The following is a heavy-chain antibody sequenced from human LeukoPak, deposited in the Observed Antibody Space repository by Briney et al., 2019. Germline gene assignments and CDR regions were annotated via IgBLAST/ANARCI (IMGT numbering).Heavy chain of an antibody. Sequence: GGSLRLSCAASGFTFSSYAMSWVRQAPGKGLEWVSAISGGGGSTYYADSVKGRFTISRDNSKSTLFLQMNSLRAEDTAVYYCAKSSYYDSSGYYREYYFDYWGQGTLVTVSS. D-gene: IGHD3-22*01. V-gene: IGHV3-23*01. CDR3: AKSSYYDSSGYYREYYFDY. CDR1: GFTFSSYA. J-gene: IGHJ4*02. CDR2: ISGGGGST.